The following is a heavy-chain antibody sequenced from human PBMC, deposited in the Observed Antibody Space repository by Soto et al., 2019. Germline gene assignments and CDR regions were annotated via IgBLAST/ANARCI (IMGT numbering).Heavy chain of an antibody. D-gene: IGHD5-12*01. CDR1: DYSFNTYW. CDR3: AKEMLSGYDEMTYYYYGMDV. J-gene: IGHJ6*02. V-gene: IGHV5-51*01. Sequence: PGESLKISCKGSDYSFNTYWIAWVRQMPGKGLEWMGIIYPGDSDTRYSPSFQGQVTISADKPISTAHLQWSSLKASDTAMYYCAKEMLSGYDEMTYYYYGMDVWGQGTTVTVSS. CDR2: IYPGDSDT.